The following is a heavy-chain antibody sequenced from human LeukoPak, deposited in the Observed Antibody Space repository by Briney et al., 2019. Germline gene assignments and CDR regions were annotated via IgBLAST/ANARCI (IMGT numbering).Heavy chain of an antibody. CDR1: GFTFSSYA. D-gene: IGHD3-10*01. J-gene: IGHJ1*01. V-gene: IGHV3-23*01. CDR2: ISGSGGST. CDR3: TSANTRLLLWFGELPIGDFQH. Sequence: GGSLRLSCAASGFTFSSYAMSWVRQAPGKGLEWVSAISGSGGSTYYADSVKGRFTISRDNSKNTLYLQMNSLRAEDTAVYYCTSANTRLLLWFGELPIGDFQHWGQGTLVTVSS.